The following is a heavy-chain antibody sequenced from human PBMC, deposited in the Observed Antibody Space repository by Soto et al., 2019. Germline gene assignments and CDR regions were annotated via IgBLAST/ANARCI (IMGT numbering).Heavy chain of an antibody. V-gene: IGHV3-23*01. CDR2: ISGSGIST. CDR1: GFTFNDGW. Sequence: GGSLRLSCAASGFTFNDGWMSWVRQAPGKGLEWVSGISGSGISTYYTDSVKGRFTISRDNSKNTVFLQMNSLRDEDTAVYYCVKPPVITASYYYYDMDVWGQGTTVTVSS. CDR3: VKPPVITASYYYYDMDV. J-gene: IGHJ6*02. D-gene: IGHD4-4*01.